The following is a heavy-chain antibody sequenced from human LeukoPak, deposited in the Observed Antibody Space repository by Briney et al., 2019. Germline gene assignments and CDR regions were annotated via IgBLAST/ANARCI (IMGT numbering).Heavy chain of an antibody. CDR1: GYTLTELS. D-gene: IGHD5-18*01. V-gene: IGHV1-24*01. J-gene: IGHJ4*02. Sequence: ASVKVSCKVSGYTLTELSMHWVRQAPGKGLEWMGGFDPEDGETIYAQKFQGRVTMTTDTSTSTAYMELRSLRSDDTAVYYCARDGGYSYGTLGYWGQGTLVTVSS. CDR2: FDPEDGET. CDR3: ARDGGYSYGTLGY.